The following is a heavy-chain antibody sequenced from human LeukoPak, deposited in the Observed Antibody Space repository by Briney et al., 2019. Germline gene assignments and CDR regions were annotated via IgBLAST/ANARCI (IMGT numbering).Heavy chain of an antibody. CDR3: ARGKPVGSRQLVRDLGVRGSYFDY. V-gene: IGHV4-34*01. CDR1: GGSFSGYY. D-gene: IGHD6-13*01. J-gene: IGHJ4*02. CDR2: INHSGST. Sequence: PSETLSLTCAVYGGSFSGYYWSWIRQPPGKGLEWIGEINHSGSTNYNPSLKSRVTISVDTSKNQFSLKLNSVTAADTAVYYCARGKPVGSRQLVRDLGVRGSYFDYWGQGTLVTISS.